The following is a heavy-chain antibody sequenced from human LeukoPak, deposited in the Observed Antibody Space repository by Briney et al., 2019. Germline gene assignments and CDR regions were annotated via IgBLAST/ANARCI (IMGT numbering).Heavy chain of an antibody. CDR3: ARVYYYDSSGYYPFDY. CDR2: IYHSGST. J-gene: IGHJ4*02. CDR1: GGSTSSSNW. Sequence: PSGTLSLTCAVSGGSTSSSNWWSWVRQPPGKGLEWIGEIYHSGSTNYNPSLKSRVTISVDKSKNQFSLKLSSVTAADTAMYYCARVYYYDSSGYYPFDYWGQGTLVTVSS. D-gene: IGHD3-22*01. V-gene: IGHV4-4*02.